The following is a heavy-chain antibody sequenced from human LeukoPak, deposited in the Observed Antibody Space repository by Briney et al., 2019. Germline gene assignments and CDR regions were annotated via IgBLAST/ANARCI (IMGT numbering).Heavy chain of an antibody. V-gene: IGHV3-53*01. CDR3: ASSRYCSGGSCYFDY. D-gene: IGHD2-15*01. J-gene: IGHJ4*02. CDR1: GFTVSSNY. CDR2: IYSGGST. Sequence: PGGSLRLSCAASGFTVSSNYMNWVRQAPGKGLEWVSVIYSGGSTYYGDSVKGRFTISRDNSKNTLYLQMNSLRAEDTAVYYCASSRYCSGGSCYFDYWGQGTLVTVFS.